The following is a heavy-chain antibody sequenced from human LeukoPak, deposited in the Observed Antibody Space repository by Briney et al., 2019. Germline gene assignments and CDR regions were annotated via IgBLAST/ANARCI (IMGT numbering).Heavy chain of an antibody. V-gene: IGHV3-11*01. Sequence: GGSLRLSCAASGFTFSDYYMSWIRQAPGKGLEWVSYISSSGSTIYYADSVKGRFTISRDNAKNSLYLQMNSLRAEDTAVYYCARDPYDFWGGREIPVGKEVWGQGTTVTVSS. CDR2: ISSSGSTI. CDR3: ARDPYDFWGGREIPVGKEV. J-gene: IGHJ6*02. D-gene: IGHD3-3*01. CDR1: GFTFSDYY.